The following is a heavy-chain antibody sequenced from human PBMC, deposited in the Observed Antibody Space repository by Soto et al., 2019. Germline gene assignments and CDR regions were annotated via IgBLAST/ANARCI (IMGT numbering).Heavy chain of an antibody. Sequence: GGSLRLSCAASGFTFSSYAMSWVRQAPGKGLEWVSAISGSGGSTYYADSVKGRFTISRDNTKNKRYQQINSLRAENTAVYYCAKDPPSPDSILLITMVRGVLDPWGQGTLVTVSS. CDR1: GFTFSSYA. D-gene: IGHD3-10*01. J-gene: IGHJ5*02. CDR3: AKDPPSPDSILLITMVRGVLDP. V-gene: IGHV3-23*01. CDR2: ISGSGGST.